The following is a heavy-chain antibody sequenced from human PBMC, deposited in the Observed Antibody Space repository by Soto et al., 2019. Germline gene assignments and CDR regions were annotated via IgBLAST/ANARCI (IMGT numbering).Heavy chain of an antibody. J-gene: IGHJ6*02. Sequence: PSGTLSLTCAVYGGTFSGYYWSWIRKPPGKGLEWIGEINHSGSTNYNPSLKSRVTISVDTSKNQFSLKLSSVTAADTAVHYCARDGRRGVSTAAARRRDYYYYGMDVWGQGTTVTVSS. CDR3: ARDGRRGVSTAAARRRDYYYYGMDV. CDR2: INHSGST. CDR1: GGTFSGYY. D-gene: IGHD6-6*01. V-gene: IGHV4-34*01.